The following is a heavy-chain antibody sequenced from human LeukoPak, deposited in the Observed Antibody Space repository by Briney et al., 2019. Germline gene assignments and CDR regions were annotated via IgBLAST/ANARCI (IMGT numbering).Heavy chain of an antibody. CDR2: IYYSGST. CDR3: ARTYGSSGLGYFDL. J-gene: IGHJ2*01. CDR1: GDSVSSDSYY. Sequence: PSETLSLTCSVSGDSVSSDSYYWSWIRQPPGKGLEWIGYIYYSGSTNYSPSLKSRLTISVDTSKNQFSLKLSSVTAADTAVYYCARTYGSSGLGYFDLWGRGTLVTVSS. D-gene: IGHD6-13*01. V-gene: IGHV4-61*01.